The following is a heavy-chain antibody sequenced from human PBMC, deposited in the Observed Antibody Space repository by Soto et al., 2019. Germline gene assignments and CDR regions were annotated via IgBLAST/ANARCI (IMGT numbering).Heavy chain of an antibody. CDR3: AFTGGDIVVVPAAMPDPFDY. Sequence: SETLSLTCTVSGGSISSSSYYWGWIRQPPGKGLEWIGSIYYSGSTYYNPSLKSRVTISVDTSKNQFSLKLSSVTAADTAVYYCAFTGGDIVVVPAAMPDPFDYWGQGTLVTVSS. V-gene: IGHV4-39*01. CDR2: IYYSGST. J-gene: IGHJ4*02. D-gene: IGHD2-2*01. CDR1: GGSISSSSYY.